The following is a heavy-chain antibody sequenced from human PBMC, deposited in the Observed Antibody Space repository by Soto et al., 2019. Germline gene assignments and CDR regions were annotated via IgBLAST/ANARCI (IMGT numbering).Heavy chain of an antibody. CDR1: GFTFSSYG. D-gene: IGHD4-17*01. V-gene: IGHV3-33*01. CDR3: ARADLDSMTTVSH. Sequence: QVQLVESGGGVVQPGRSLRLSCAASGFTFSSYGMHWVRQAPGKGLEWVAVIWYDGSNKYYADSVKGRFTISRDNSKNTLYLQMNSLRAEDTAVYYCARADLDSMTTVSHWGQGTLVTVSS. J-gene: IGHJ4*02. CDR2: IWYDGSNK.